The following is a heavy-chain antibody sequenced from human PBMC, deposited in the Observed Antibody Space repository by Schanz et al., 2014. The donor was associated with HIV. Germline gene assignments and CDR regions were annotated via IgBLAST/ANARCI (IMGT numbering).Heavy chain of an antibody. J-gene: IGHJ4*02. D-gene: IGHD3-22*01. CDR2: IRSKDNNYAT. V-gene: IGHV3-73*01. CDR3: AKPEYDSSGNSQSHFDY. Sequence: EGQLVESGGGLVQPGGSLKLSCAASGFTFSASAIHWVRQAAGKRLEWVARIRSKDNNYATTYSASVAGRFTISRDNSKNTLYLQMTTLRTEDTAVYYCAKPEYDSSGNSQSHFDYWGQGTLVTVSP. CDR1: GFTFSASA.